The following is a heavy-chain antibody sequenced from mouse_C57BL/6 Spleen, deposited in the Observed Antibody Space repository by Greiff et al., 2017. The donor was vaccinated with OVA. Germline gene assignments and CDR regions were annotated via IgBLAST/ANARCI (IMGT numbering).Heavy chain of an antibody. D-gene: IGHD2-4*01. J-gene: IGHJ1*02. CDR3: TSYYDCPYWYFDV. V-gene: IGHV5-9-1*02. CDR2: ISSGGDYI. Sequence: DVLLVESGEGLVKPGGSLKLSCAASGFTFGSYAMSWVRQTPEKRLEWVAYISSGGDYIYYAATVKGRFTISRDNARNTLYLQMSSLKSEDTAMYYCTSYYDCPYWYFDVWGTGTTVTVSS. CDR1: GFTFGSYA.